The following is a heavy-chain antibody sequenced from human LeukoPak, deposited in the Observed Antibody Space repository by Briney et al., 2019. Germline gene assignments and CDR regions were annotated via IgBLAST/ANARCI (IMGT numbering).Heavy chain of an antibody. D-gene: IGHD3-22*01. Sequence: GGSLRLSCAASRFTFSNYAMSWVRQAPGKGLEWVSTISGSGGSTYYADSVKGRFTISRDNTKNTLHLQMNSLRAEDTAVYYCAKSAYYDSSGFYREYYFDYWGQGTLVTVSS. J-gene: IGHJ4*02. V-gene: IGHV3-23*01. CDR3: AKSAYYDSSGFYREYYFDY. CDR2: ISGSGGST. CDR1: RFTFSNYA.